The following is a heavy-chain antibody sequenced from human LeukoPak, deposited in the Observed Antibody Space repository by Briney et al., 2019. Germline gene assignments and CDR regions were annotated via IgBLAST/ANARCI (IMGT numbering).Heavy chain of an antibody. CDR1: GFTFRSYW. V-gene: IGHV3-7*03. CDR2: INQGGSVK. J-gene: IGHJ4*02. CDR3: AKDWLQYYDSSGYTFDY. Sequence: PGGSLRLSCAASGFTFRSYWMSWVRQAPGKGLEWVANINQGGSVKYYVDSVKGRFTISRDDAKNSLYVQMNSLRAEDTAVYYCAKDWLQYYDSSGYTFDYWGQGTLVTVSS. D-gene: IGHD3-22*01.